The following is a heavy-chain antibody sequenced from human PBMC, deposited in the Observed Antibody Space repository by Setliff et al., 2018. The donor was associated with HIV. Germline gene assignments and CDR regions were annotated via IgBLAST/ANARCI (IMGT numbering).Heavy chain of an antibody. V-gene: IGHV4-34*01. Sequence: PSETLSLTCAVVGGSFSDFYWSWIRQPPGKGLEWIGEISYSGSTVYNPSLKSRVTMSVDASKNLVSLNLNSVTAADTAIYYCARGVARQVVIDRWFDPWGQGTPVTVSS. J-gene: IGHJ5*02. D-gene: IGHD2-21*01. CDR3: ARGVARQVVIDRWFDP. CDR1: GGSFSDFY. CDR2: ISYSGST.